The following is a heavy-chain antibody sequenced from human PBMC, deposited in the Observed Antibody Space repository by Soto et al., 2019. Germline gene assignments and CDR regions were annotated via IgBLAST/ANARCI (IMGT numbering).Heavy chain of an antibody. CDR2: ISGSGGST. D-gene: IGHD6-19*01. CDR3: AKDRKSGSGWYWDY. CDR1: GFTFSTYA. J-gene: IGHJ4*02. V-gene: IGHV3-23*01. Sequence: GGSLRLSCAASGFTFSTYAMSWVRQAPGKGLEWVSGISGSGGSTYYADSVKGRFPISRDNSNNTLYLQMSSLRAEDTAVYYCAKDRKSGSGWYWDYWGQGTLVTVSS.